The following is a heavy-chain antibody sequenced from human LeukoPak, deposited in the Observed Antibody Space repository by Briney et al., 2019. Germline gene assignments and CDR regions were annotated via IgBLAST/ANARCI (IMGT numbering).Heavy chain of an antibody. CDR3: ADSKVGATNY. CDR1: GGSFSGYY. D-gene: IGHD1-26*01. Sequence: ASETLSLTCAVYGGSFSGYYWSWIRQPPGKGLEWIGEINHSGSTNYNPSLKSRVTISVDTSKNQFSLKLSSVTAADTAVYYCADSKVGATNYWGQGTLVTASS. CDR2: INHSGST. J-gene: IGHJ4*02. V-gene: IGHV4-34*01.